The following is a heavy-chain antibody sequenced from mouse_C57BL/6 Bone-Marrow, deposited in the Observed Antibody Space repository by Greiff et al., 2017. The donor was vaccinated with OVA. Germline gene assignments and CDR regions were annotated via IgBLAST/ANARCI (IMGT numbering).Heavy chain of an antibody. V-gene: IGHV1-26*01. J-gene: IGHJ3*01. CDR1: GYTFTDYY. CDR3: ARSPGDYDSFAY. CDR2: INPNNGGT. D-gene: IGHD2-4*01. Sequence: EVQLQQSGPELVKPGASVKISCKASGYTFTDYYMNWVKQSPGKSLEWIGDINPNNGGTSYNQKFKGKATLTVDKSSSTAYMELRSLTSEDSAVYYCARSPGDYDSFAYWGQGTLVTVSA.